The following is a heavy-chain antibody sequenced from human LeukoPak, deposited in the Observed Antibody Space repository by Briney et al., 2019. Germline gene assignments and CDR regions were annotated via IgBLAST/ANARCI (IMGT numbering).Heavy chain of an antibody. CDR1: GGSFSGYY. D-gene: IGHD3-16*02. Sequence: SETLSLTCAVYGGSFSGYYWSWIRQPPGKGLEWIGEINHSGSTNYSPSLKSRVTISVDTSKNQFSLKLSSVTAADTAVYYCARGGGPYDYVWGSYRQHNWFDPWGQGTLVTVSS. J-gene: IGHJ5*02. CDR2: INHSGST. V-gene: IGHV4-34*01. CDR3: ARGGGPYDYVWGSYRQHNWFDP.